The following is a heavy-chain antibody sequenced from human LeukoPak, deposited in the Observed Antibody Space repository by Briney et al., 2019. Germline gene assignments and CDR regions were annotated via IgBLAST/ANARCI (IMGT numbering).Heavy chain of an antibody. D-gene: IGHD2-2*01. CDR3: AREGGTVVIGRFDY. CDR1: GINFRASG. CDR2: IQTDGGDK. J-gene: IGHJ4*02. Sequence: GGSLRLSCAASGINFRASGMHWVRQAPGMGLEWVTFIQTDGGDKKYAASVAGRFTISSDNSKNTVYLHMSSLRPDDTALYYCAREGGTVVIGRFDYWGQGTLVTVSS. V-gene: IGHV3-30*02.